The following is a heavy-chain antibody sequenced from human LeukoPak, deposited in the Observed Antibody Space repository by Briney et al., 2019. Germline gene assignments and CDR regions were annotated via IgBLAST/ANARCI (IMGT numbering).Heavy chain of an antibody. CDR1: GGSINSDY. CDR2: IYYTGTT. Sequence: SETLSLTCTVSGGSINSDYWSWIRQPPGKGLEWIGYIYYTGTTKYIPSHNSRVTMSIDTSKNQFSLKLSSVTAADTAVYYCARFSWYIDYWGQGTLVTVSS. CDR3: ARFSWYIDY. J-gene: IGHJ4*02. V-gene: IGHV4-59*01.